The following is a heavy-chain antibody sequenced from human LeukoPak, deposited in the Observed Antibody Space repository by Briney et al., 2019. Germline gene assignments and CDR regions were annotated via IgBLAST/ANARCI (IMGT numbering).Heavy chain of an antibody. Sequence: SETLSLTCAVYGGSFSDFYWNWIRQPPGKGLERIGEINHNGSTNYNPSLKSRVTISVDTSKNQFSLKLSSVTAADTAVYYCASRHYDILTGYPSLLFDFWGQGGLVTVSS. V-gene: IGHV4-34*01. D-gene: IGHD3-9*01. CDR2: INHNGST. CDR1: GGSFSDFY. J-gene: IGHJ4*02. CDR3: ASRHYDILTGYPSLLFDF.